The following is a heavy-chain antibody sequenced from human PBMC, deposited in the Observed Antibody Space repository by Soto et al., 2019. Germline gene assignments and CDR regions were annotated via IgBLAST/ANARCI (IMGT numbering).Heavy chain of an antibody. CDR1: RGSVSSGGYS. V-gene: IGHV4-30-2*01. CDR3: TRGVLA. D-gene: IGHD2-8*01. CDR2: ISPSGSP. J-gene: IGHJ5*02. Sequence: PSETLSLTCSVSRGSVSSGGYSWSWIRQAPGKGLEWIGFISPSGSPAYNPSLKSRVNISVDTSNNQISLELSSVTAADTAVYYCTRGVLAWGPGTLVTVSS.